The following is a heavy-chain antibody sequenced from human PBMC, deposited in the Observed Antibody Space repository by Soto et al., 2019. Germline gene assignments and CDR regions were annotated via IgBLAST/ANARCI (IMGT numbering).Heavy chain of an antibody. CDR2: IKQDGSEK. Sequence: GGSLRLSCAASGFTFSTYWMNWVRQAPGKGLEWVANIKQDGSEKYYVDSVKCRFAISRDNAKDSLFLQMNNLRAEDTAVYYCVRDWSTFWGMDVWGQGNTVTVSS. CDR3: VRDWSTFWGMDV. V-gene: IGHV3-7*01. J-gene: IGHJ6*02. CDR1: GFTFSTYW.